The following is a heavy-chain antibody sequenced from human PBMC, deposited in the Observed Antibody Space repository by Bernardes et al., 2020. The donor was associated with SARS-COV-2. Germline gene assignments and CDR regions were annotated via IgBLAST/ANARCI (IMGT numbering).Heavy chain of an antibody. D-gene: IGHD3-10*01. CDR1: GFTFSSYE. V-gene: IGHV3-48*03. Sequence: GGSLRLSCAASGFTFSSYEMNWVRQAPGKGLEWVSYISSSGSTIYYADSVKGRFTISRDNAKNSLYLQMNSLRAEDTAVYYCARGAYYYGSGSYLWGQGTLVTVSS. CDR3: ARGAYYYGSGSYL. CDR2: ISSSGSTI. J-gene: IGHJ5*02.